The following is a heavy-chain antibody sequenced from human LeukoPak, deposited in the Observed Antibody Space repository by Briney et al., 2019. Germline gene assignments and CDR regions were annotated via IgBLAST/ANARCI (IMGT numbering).Heavy chain of an antibody. CDR2: ISADGSVT. V-gene: IGHV3-74*01. CDR1: GFTFSRYW. J-gene: IGHJ5*01. Sequence: GRSLRLSCPDSGFTFSRYWTHWVRQPPGKVLVWVSCISADGSVTRYAESVKRRFPISRDNTKSTLYLQMHSLRAEDTAVYYCATAGGDGSRMGFDSWGQGTLVTVSS. D-gene: IGHD1-26*01. CDR3: ATAGGDGSRMGFDS.